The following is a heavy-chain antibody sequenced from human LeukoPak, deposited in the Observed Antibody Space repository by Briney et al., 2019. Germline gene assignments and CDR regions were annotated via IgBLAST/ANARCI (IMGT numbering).Heavy chain of an antibody. J-gene: IGHJ4*02. CDR3: ARVGDGYNYGVDY. Sequence: GASVKVSCKASGSTFSSYAISWVRQAPGQGLEWMGGIIPIFGTANYAQKFQGRVTITADESTSTAYMELSSLRSEDTAVYYCARVGDGYNYGVDYWGQGTLVTVSS. D-gene: IGHD5-24*01. CDR1: GSTFSSYA. CDR2: IIPIFGTA. V-gene: IGHV1-69*01.